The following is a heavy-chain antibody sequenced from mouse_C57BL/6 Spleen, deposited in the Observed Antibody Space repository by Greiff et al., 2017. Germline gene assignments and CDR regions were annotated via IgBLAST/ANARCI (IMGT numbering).Heavy chain of an antibody. CDR1: GYTFTSYW. Sequence: QVQLQQPGAELVKPGASVKVSCKASGYTFTSYWMHWVKQRPGQGLEWIGRIHPSDSDTNYNQKFKGKATLTVDTSSSTAYMQLSSLPSADSAVDFYAIGIPHDMDYWGQGTSVTVSS. CDR2: IHPSDSDT. J-gene: IGHJ4*01. D-gene: IGHD5-1-1*01. CDR3: AIGIPHDMDY. V-gene: IGHV1-74*01.